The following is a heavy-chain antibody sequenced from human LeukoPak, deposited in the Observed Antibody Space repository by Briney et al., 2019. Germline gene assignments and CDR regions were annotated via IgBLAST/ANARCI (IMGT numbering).Heavy chain of an antibody. D-gene: IGHD3-9*01. V-gene: IGHV1-8*01. CDR3: ARGRYVFLPPKHWLFDAPSGP. J-gene: IGHJ5*02. Sequence: ASVTLSSTSPPYTSTSYAITSARPATGQGLDWIGCMNPNSGNTAYAQKFQGRVTMTRNTSISTAYMELSSLRPEDTAVYYCARGRYVFLPPKHWLFDAPSGPWGQGTLVTVSS. CDR1: PYTSTSYA. CDR2: MNPNSGNT.